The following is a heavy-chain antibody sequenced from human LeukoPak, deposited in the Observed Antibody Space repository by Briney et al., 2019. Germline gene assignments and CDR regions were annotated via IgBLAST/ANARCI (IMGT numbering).Heavy chain of an antibody. CDR3: ARLTYYYDSSGYYSRGYIDDY. CDR2: IYYSGST. J-gene: IGHJ4*02. CDR1: GGSLSSGDYY. V-gene: IGHV4-30-4*01. Sequence: SETLSLTCTVSGGSLSSGDYYWSWLRQPPGRGLEWIGYIYYSGSTYYNPSLKSRVTISVDTSKNQFSLKLSSVTAADTAVYYCARLTYYYDSSGYYSRGYIDDYWGQGTLVTVSS. D-gene: IGHD3-22*01.